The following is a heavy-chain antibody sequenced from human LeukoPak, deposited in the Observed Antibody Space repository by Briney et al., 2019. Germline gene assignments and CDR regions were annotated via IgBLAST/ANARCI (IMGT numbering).Heavy chain of an antibody. J-gene: IGHJ4*02. CDR2: ISTYNGNT. D-gene: IGHD1-26*01. V-gene: IGHV1-18*04. CDR3: ARRRVYSGSYVFDY. CDR1: GYTFTGYY. Sequence: ASVKVSCKASGYTFTGYYMHWVRQAPAQGLEGMGLISTYNGNTNYAQKLHGRVTMTTDTSTSTAYMELRSLRSDDTAVYYCARRRVYSGSYVFDYWGQGTLVTVSS.